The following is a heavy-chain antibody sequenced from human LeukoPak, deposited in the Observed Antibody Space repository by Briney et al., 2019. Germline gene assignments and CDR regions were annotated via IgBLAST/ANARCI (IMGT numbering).Heavy chain of an antibody. CDR1: GFTFSTYS. V-gene: IGHV3-21*01. CDR2: ISDDSNYI. CDR3: ARAHNGVGSYYFDY. J-gene: IGHJ4*02. Sequence: GGSLRLSCAASGFTFSTYSGNWIRQAPGKGLEWVSSISDDSNYIFYADSVKGRFTISRDNAKNSLYLQMNSLRAEDTAVYYCARAHNGVGSYYFDYWGQGTLVTVSS. D-gene: IGHD1-1*01.